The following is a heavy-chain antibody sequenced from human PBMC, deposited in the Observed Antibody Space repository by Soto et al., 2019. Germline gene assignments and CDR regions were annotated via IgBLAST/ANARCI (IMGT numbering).Heavy chain of an antibody. V-gene: IGHV3-23*01. D-gene: IGHD6-19*01. J-gene: IGHJ4*02. Sequence: EVQLLESGGGLVQPGGSLRLSCAAPGFTFSNYAMNWVRQAPGKGLEWVSVISGSGGSTYYADSVKGRFTISRDNSMNTLYLQMNSLRGEDTAVYYCARRSSGWYFDYWGQGNLVTVSS. CDR1: GFTFSNYA. CDR2: ISGSGGST. CDR3: ARRSSGWYFDY.